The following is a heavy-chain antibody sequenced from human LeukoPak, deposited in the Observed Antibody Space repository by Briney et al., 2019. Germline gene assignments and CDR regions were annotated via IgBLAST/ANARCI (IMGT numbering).Heavy chain of an antibody. V-gene: IGHV4-59*01. CDR1: GGSINNYY. Sequence: SETLSLTCTVSGGSINNYYWSWVRQAPEKGLEWIGYISYSGSTNSNPSLTSRVTISLDTSKNQFSLKLTSVTAADTAVYYCTSQKLLWFGELSYFDYWGQGTLVTVSS. CDR3: TSQKLLWFGELSYFDY. CDR2: ISYSGST. J-gene: IGHJ4*02. D-gene: IGHD3-10*01.